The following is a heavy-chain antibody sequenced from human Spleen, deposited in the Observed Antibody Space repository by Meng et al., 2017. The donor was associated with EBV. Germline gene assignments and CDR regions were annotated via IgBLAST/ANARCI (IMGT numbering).Heavy chain of an antibody. CDR1: GYRFTNYA. Sequence: QVQLGESGPESKNPGASMKVSCKASGYRFTNYAMTWVRQAPGQGLEWMGWINTNTGHPTYAQGFTGRFVFYLDTSVRTTYLQISNLKAEDTAVYYCARDSTENLDYWGQGTLVTVSS. D-gene: IGHD4-17*01. V-gene: IGHV7-4-1*02. CDR3: ARDSTENLDY. CDR2: INTNTGHP. J-gene: IGHJ4*02.